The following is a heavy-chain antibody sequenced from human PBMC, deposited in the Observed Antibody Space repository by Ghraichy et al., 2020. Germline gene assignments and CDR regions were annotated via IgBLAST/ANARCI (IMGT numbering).Heavy chain of an antibody. V-gene: IGHV4-59*01. CDR2: IYYSGST. CDR1: GGSISSYY. Sequence: SETPSLTCTVSGGSISSYYWSWIRQPPGKGLEWIGYIYYSGSTNYNPSLKSRVTISVDTSKNQFSLKLSSVTAADTAVYYCARDFRPVVPAVGNWFDPWGQGTLVTVSS. D-gene: IGHD2-2*01. J-gene: IGHJ5*02. CDR3: ARDFRPVVPAVGNWFDP.